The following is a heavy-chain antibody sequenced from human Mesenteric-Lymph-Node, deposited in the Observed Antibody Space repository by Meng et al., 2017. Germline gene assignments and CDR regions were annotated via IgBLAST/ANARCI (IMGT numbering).Heavy chain of an antibody. V-gene: IGHV4-39*07. CDR1: GGSISSSSYY. Sequence: SETLSLTCTVSGGSISSSSYYWGWIRQPPGKGLEWIGSIYYSGSTYYNPSLKSRVTISVDTAKTQFSLKLSSVTAADTAVDYCAREVRVYSGYGNAFDIWGQGTMVTVSS. CDR2: IYYSGST. CDR3: AREVRVYSGYGNAFDI. D-gene: IGHD5-12*01. J-gene: IGHJ3*02.